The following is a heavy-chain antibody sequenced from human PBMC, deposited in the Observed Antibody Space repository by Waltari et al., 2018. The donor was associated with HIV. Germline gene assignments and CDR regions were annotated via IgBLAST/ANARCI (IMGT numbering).Heavy chain of an antibody. CDR1: GGSFSNYS. CDR3: ARHGFKSSGGDYTGRSGNWFDP. J-gene: IGHJ5*02. CDR2: ISHSVRT. Sequence: QVQLQQWGAGLLKPSETLSLPSAVYGGSFSNYSWSWIRQPPGKGLEWIGEISHSVRTNYNPSLKSRLTISVDTSKKQFSLNVTSVTGADTAVYYCARHGFKSSGGDYTGRSGNWFDPWGQGTLVTVSS. D-gene: IGHD4-17*01. V-gene: IGHV4-34*01.